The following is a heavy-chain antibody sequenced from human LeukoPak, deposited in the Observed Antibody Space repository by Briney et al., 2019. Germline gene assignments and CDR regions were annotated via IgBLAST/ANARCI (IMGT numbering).Heavy chain of an antibody. Sequence: GGSLRLSCSASGFIFSTYTMYWVRQAPGKGLEWVSAISGSGGSTYYADSVKGRFTISRDNSKNTLYLQMNSLRAEDTAVYYCAKQSSSKGAFDIWGQGTMVTVSS. D-gene: IGHD3-3*02. CDR3: AKQSSSKGAFDI. CDR2: ISGSGGST. CDR1: GFIFSTYT. J-gene: IGHJ3*02. V-gene: IGHV3-23*01.